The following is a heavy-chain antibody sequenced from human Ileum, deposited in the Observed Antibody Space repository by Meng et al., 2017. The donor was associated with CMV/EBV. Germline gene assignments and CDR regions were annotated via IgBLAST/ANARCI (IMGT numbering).Heavy chain of an antibody. CDR1: GFTFSGYG. Sequence: GGSLRLSCSASGFTFSGYGMSWVRQAPGKGLEWVSAIRDSGANTYYAGSVTGRFTISRDNSHNTLDLQMHSLRAEDTAVYYCARALGLGAVMPNYDAFDLWGQGTVVTVSS. D-gene: IGHD6-19*01. J-gene: IGHJ3*01. CDR2: IRDSGANT. V-gene: IGHV3-23*01. CDR3: ARALGLGAVMPNYDAFDL.